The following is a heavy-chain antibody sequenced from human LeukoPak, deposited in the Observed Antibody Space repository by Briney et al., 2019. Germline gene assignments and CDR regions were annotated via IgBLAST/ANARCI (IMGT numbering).Heavy chain of an antibody. Sequence: ASVKVSFKASGYTFTSYGISWVRQAPGQGLEWMGWISAYNGNTNYAQKLQGRVTMTTDTSTSTAYMELRSLRSDDTAVYYCAREDPYYDFWSGYSQVNWFDPWGQGTLVTVSS. D-gene: IGHD3-3*01. CDR1: GYTFTSYG. CDR3: AREDPYYDFWSGYSQVNWFDP. J-gene: IGHJ5*02. CDR2: ISAYNGNT. V-gene: IGHV1-18*01.